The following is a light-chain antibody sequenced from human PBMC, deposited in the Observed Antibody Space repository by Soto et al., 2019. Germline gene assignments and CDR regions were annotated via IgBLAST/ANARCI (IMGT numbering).Light chain of an antibody. CDR2: EVS. Sequence: QSALTQPASVSWSPRHSITISCTGTNSYVGSYNPVSWYQQHPVKAPKIIIYEVSNRPSGVSNRFSGSKSGNKSSLTIYGLQAEDDGDYYCSSYTINSALYVFRRGTRSPS. J-gene: IGLJ1*01. CDR3: SSYTINSALYV. V-gene: IGLV2-14*01. CDR1: NSYVGSYNP.